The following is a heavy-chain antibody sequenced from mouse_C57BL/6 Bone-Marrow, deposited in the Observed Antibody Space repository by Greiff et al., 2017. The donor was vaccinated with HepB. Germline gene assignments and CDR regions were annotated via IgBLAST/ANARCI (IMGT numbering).Heavy chain of an antibody. Sequence: QVQLQQPGAELVKPGASVKMSCKASGYTFTSYWITWVKQRPGQGLEWIGDIYPGSGSTNYNEKFKSKATLTVDTSSSTAYMQLSSLTSEDSAVYCCVPYGYDRPGFLHWGQGTLVTVSA. D-gene: IGHD2-2*01. CDR2: IYPGSGST. CDR1: GYTFTSYW. CDR3: VPYGYDRPGFLH. J-gene: IGHJ3*01. V-gene: IGHV1-55*01.